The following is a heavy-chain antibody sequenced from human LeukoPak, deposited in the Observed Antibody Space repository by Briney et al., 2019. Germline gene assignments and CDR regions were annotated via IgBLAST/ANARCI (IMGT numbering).Heavy chain of an antibody. CDR3: ARNDWFDP. CDR2: IKFDGSST. D-gene: IGHD1-1*01. CDR1: GFTFSSYW. Sequence: PGGSLRLSCATSGFTFSSYWMHWVRQAPGKGLVWVSRIKFDGSSTSYADSVKGRFTISRDNAKNTLYLQMNSLRAEDTAVYYCARNDWFDPWGQGTLVTVFS. J-gene: IGHJ5*02. V-gene: IGHV3-74*01.